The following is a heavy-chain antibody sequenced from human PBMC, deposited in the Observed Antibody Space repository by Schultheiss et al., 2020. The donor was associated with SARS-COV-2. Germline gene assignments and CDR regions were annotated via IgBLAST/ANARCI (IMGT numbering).Heavy chain of an antibody. CDR3: ARIRKHYDSSGYYYGWFDP. D-gene: IGHD3-22*01. V-gene: IGHV2-70*01. Sequence: SGPTLVKPTQTLTLTCTFSGFSLSTSGMCVSWIRQPPGKALEWLALIDWDDDKYYSTSLKTRLTISKDTSKNQVVLTMTNMDPVDTATYYCARIRKHYDSSGYYYGWFDPWGQGTLVTVLL. CDR2: IDWDDDK. J-gene: IGHJ5*02. CDR1: GFSLSTSGMC.